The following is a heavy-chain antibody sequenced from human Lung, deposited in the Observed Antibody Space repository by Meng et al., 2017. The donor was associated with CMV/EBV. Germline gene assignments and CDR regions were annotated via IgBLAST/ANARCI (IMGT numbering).Heavy chain of an antibody. V-gene: IGHV1-2*02. CDR1: GYTFTAHY. CDR2: IHPHRGDT. CDR3: ARDNNWGPDY. Sequence: SXXXSCKASGYTFTAHYFHWVRQAPGQGLEWMGWIHPHRGDTNYAQQFQGRVTLTRDTSINTGYMELTRLTSDDTAVYYCARDNNWGPDYWGQGTLVTVSS. J-gene: IGHJ4*02. D-gene: IGHD7-27*01.